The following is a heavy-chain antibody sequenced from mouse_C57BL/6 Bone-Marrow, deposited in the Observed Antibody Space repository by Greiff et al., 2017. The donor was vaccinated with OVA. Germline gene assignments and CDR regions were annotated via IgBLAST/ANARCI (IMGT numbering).Heavy chain of an antibody. V-gene: IGHV1-15*01. J-gene: IGHJ4*01. D-gene: IGHD2-5*01. CDR2: IDPETGGT. CDR1: GYTFTDYE. Sequence: VQLQQSGAELVRPGASVTLSCKASGYTFTDYEMHWVKQTPVHGLEWIGAIDPETGGTAYNQKFKGKAILTADKSSSTAYMELRSLTSEDSAVYYCTRGYSNYYARDHGGQGPSVTVSS. CDR3: TRGYSNYYARDH.